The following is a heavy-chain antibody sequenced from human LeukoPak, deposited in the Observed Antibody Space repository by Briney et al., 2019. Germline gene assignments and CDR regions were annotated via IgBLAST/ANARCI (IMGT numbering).Heavy chain of an antibody. CDR3: ARWSGYSSRTFDY. D-gene: IGHD3-3*01. CDR1: GGSISSYY. Sequence: SETLSLTCTVSGGSISSYYWSWLRQPPGKGLEWIGYIYYSGSTNYNPSLKSRVTISVDTSKNQFSLTLSSVTAADTAVYYCARWSGYSSRTFDYWGQGTLVTVSS. CDR2: IYYSGST. J-gene: IGHJ4*02. V-gene: IGHV4-59*01.